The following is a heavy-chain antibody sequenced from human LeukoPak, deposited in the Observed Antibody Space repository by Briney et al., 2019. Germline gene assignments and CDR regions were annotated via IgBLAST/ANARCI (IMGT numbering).Heavy chain of an antibody. J-gene: IGHJ3*02. CDR1: AYTFTSYG. CDR2: ISAYNGNT. D-gene: IGHD3-22*01. CDR3: ARATTYYYDSSGYSGDAFDI. Sequence: ASVPVSCQVSAYTFTSYGIRWVRHAPGQGLERMGWISAYNGNTNYAQKLQGRVTMTTDTSTSTAYMELRSLRSDDTAVYYCARATTYYYDSSGYSGDAFDIWGQGTMVTVSS. V-gene: IGHV1-18*01.